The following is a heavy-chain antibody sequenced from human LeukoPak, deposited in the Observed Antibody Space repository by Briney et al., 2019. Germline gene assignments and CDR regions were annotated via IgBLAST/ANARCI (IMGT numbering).Heavy chain of an antibody. CDR1: GFIVGTNY. CDR3: ARGFRPIDY. V-gene: IGHV3-53*01. CDR2: IYSGGST. J-gene: IGHJ4*02. Sequence: GGSLRLSCAASGFIVGTNYMSWVRQAPGKGLEWVSVIYSGGSTYYADSVKGRFTISRDNSMSTLFLQMNSLRAEDTAVYYCARGFRPIDYWGQGTLVTVSS.